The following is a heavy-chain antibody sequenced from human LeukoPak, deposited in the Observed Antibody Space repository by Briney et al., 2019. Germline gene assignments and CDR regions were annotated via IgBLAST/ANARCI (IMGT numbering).Heavy chain of an antibody. D-gene: IGHD1-26*01. V-gene: IGHV3-20*04. J-gene: IGHJ4*02. Sequence: PGGSLRLSCAASGFTFDDYGMSWVRQAPGKGLEWVSGINWNGGSTGYADSVKGRFTISRDNAKNSLYLQVNSLRAEDTALYYCARAQYDGLLPDYWGQGTLVTVSS. CDR2: INWNGGST. CDR1: GFTFDDYG. CDR3: ARAQYDGLLPDY.